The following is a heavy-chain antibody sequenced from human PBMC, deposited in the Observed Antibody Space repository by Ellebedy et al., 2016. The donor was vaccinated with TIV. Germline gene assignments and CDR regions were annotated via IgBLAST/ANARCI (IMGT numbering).Heavy chain of an antibody. J-gene: IGHJ4*02. V-gene: IGHV3-48*04. CDR2: ISSSGSTI. CDR1: GFTFSRYS. CDR3: ARDEGYYYGPGSNSNLDY. D-gene: IGHD3-10*01. Sequence: GGSLRLSCAASGFTFSRYSMNWVRQAPGKGLEWVSYISSSGSTIYYADSVKGRFTISRDNAKNSLYLQMNSLRAEDTAVYYVARDEGYYYGPGSNSNLDYWGQGTWVTV.